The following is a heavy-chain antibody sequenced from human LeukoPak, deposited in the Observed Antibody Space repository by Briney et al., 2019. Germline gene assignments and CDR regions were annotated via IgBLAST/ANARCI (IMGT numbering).Heavy chain of an antibody. D-gene: IGHD4-17*01. Sequence: GGSLRLSCAASGFTFSSYAMSWVRQAPGKGLEWVSVVSGSGDSTYYADSVKGRFTISRDNSKNTVYLQMNSLRAEDTAVYYCAKDYGDYVNYFDYWGQGTLVTVSS. CDR2: VSGSGDST. CDR3: AKDYGDYVNYFDY. V-gene: IGHV3-23*01. J-gene: IGHJ4*02. CDR1: GFTFSSYA.